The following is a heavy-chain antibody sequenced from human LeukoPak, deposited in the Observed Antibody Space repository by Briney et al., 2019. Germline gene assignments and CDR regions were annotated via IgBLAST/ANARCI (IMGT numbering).Heavy chain of an antibody. CDR3: ARDLSAYCGGDCYYYYYYMDV. CDR1: GFTLGSYW. CDR2: IKQDGSEK. D-gene: IGHD2-21*01. J-gene: IGHJ6*03. Sequence: PGGCLRLSCAASGFTLGSYWMSWVRQAPGNGPGWAATIKQDGSEKSYVHSDKGRFTIARDHAKNSLYLQMNRRRAEDTAVYYCARDLSAYCGGDCYYYYYYMDVWGKGTTVTVSS. V-gene: IGHV3-7*01.